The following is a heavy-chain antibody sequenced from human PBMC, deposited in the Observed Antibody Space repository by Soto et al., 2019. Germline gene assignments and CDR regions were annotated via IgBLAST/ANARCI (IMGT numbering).Heavy chain of an antibody. CDR3: ARDMLVVATYQYNYGMDV. CDR2: IFHSGSP. D-gene: IGHD2-15*01. J-gene: IGHJ6*02. CDR1: GYSISSGYY. Sequence: KTSETLSLTCAVSGYSISSGYYWGWIRQPPGKGLEWIGSIFHSGSPYYNPSLKSRVTISVDTSKNQFSLKLSSVTAADTAVYYCARDMLVVATYQYNYGMDVWGQGAAVTVSS. V-gene: IGHV4-38-2*02.